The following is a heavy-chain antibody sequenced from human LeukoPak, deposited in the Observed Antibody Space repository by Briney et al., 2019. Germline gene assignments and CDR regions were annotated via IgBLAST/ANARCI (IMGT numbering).Heavy chain of an antibody. CDR2: ISYDGSNK. CDR1: GFTFSSYA. V-gene: IGHV3-30-3*01. Sequence: GGSLRLSCAASGFTFSSYAMHWVRQAPDKGLEWVAVISYDGSNKYYADSVKGRFTISRDNSKNTLYLQMNSLRAEDTAVYYCARGILTPDDYWGQGTLVTVSS. J-gene: IGHJ4*02. CDR3: ARGILTPDDY. D-gene: IGHD1-14*01.